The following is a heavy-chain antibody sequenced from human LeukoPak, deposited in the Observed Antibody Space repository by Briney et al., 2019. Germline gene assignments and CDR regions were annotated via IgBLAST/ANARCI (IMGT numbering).Heavy chain of an antibody. CDR2: INPNSGGT. J-gene: IGHJ3*01. Sequence: ASVKVSCKASGYTFTGYYMHWVRQAPGQGLEWMGWINPNSGGTNYAQKFQGRVTMTRDTPISTAYMELSRLRSDDMAVYYCARAGYDYVWGSYRNWGQGTMVTVSS. CDR3: ARAGYDYVWGSYRN. CDR1: GYTFTGYY. D-gene: IGHD3-16*02. V-gene: IGHV1-2*02.